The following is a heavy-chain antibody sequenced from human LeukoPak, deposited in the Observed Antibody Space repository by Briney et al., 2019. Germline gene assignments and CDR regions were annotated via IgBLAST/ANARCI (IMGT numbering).Heavy chain of an antibody. CDR2: INPSGGST. D-gene: IGHD2-15*01. Sequence: ASVKVSCKASGYTFTSYYMHWVRQAPGQGLEWMGVINPSGGSTSYAQKFQGRVTMTRDTSTSTVYMELSSLRSEDTAVYYCARFSGMVAAEYYFDSGGQGTLVTVSS. J-gene: IGHJ4*02. CDR1: GYTFTSYY. V-gene: IGHV1-46*01. CDR3: ARFSGMVAAEYYFDS.